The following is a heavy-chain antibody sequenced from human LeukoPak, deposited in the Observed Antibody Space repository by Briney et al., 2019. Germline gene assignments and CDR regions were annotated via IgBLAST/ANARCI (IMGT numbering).Heavy chain of an antibody. CDR1: DYSISSGYY. CDR3: ARESGPFDY. J-gene: IGHJ4*02. Sequence: PSETLSLTCTVSDYSISSGYYWGFIRQPPGKGLEWIGCVYHSGNTYYNPSLRSRVTMSVDTSKNQFSLRLSSVTAADTAVYYCARESGPFDYWGQGALVTVSS. D-gene: IGHD3-10*01. V-gene: IGHV4-38-2*02. CDR2: VYHSGNT.